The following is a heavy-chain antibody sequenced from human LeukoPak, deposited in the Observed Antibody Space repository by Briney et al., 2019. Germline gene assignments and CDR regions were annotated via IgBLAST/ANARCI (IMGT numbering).Heavy chain of an antibody. J-gene: IGHJ6*02. Sequence: GGSLRLSCKGSGFSVGDHAMSWVRQAPGQGLEWVGFIRSNAYRGTTEYAASVKGRFTISRDDSNNIAYLQMNSLKTEDTAVYYCSRGPIELWVHNGMDVWGLGTTVTVSS. V-gene: IGHV3-49*04. CDR2: IRSNAYRGTT. D-gene: IGHD5-18*01. CDR3: SRGPIELWVHNGMDV. CDR1: GFSVGDHA.